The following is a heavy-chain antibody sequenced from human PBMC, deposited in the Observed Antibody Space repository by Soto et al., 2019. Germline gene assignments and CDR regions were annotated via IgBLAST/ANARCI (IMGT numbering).Heavy chain of an antibody. CDR3: AREIMATLGVFDY. Sequence: PSQTLSLTCVISGDSVSSNTAAWNWIRQSPSRGLEWLGRTYYRSKWYNNYAVSVRSRITFNPDAPKNQFSLQLNSVTPEDTAVYYCAREIMATLGVFDYWGQGTLVTVSS. J-gene: IGHJ4*02. D-gene: IGHD5-12*01. CDR1: GDSVSSNTAA. CDR2: TYYRSKWYN. V-gene: IGHV6-1*01.